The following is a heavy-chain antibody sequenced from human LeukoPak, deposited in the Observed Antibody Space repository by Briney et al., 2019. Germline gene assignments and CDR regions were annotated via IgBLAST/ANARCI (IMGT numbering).Heavy chain of an antibody. D-gene: IGHD3-22*01. CDR2: TSNSGGST. CDR3: AKGLYYYDRSGYLTFDY. V-gene: IGHV3-23*01. Sequence: PGGSLRLSCAASGFTFSSYAMSWVRQAPGKGLEWVSTTSNSGGSTYYADSVKGRFTISRDNSKNTLYLQMNSLRAEDTAVYYCAKGLYYYDRSGYLTFDYWGQGTLVTVSS. J-gene: IGHJ4*02. CDR1: GFTFSSYA.